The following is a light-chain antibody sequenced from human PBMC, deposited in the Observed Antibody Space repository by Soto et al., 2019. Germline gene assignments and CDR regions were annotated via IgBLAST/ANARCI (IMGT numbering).Light chain of an antibody. Sequence: HSVLTQPPSVSGAPGQRVTISCTGSSSNIGAGYDVHWYQQLPGTAPKLLIYGNSNRPSGVPDRFSGSKSGTSASLAITGLQAEDEADYYCQSYDSSLTLFGTGTKLTVL. J-gene: IGLJ1*01. CDR3: QSYDSSLTL. CDR2: GNS. V-gene: IGLV1-40*01. CDR1: SSNIGAGYD.